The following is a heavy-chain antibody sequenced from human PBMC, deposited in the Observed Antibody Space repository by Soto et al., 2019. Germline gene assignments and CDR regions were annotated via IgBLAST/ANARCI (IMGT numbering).Heavy chain of an antibody. D-gene: IGHD4-17*01. CDR3: ASRLTLATTTGAAFDL. J-gene: IGHJ3*01. Sequence: QVQLQESGPGLVKPSETLSLTCTVSSGSIINYYCSWIRQPPGKVLEWIGFIYYSGSTNYNSFLKSRVTLSVDLSRQQLSLKLHPVPSADTGVCHCASRLTLATTTGAAFDLWCQGTMVTVSS. CDR1: SGSIINYY. V-gene: IGHV4-59*01. CDR2: IYYSGST.